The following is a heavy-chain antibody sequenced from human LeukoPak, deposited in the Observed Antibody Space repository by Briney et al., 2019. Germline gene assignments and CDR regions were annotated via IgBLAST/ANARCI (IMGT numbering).Heavy chain of an antibody. CDR1: GYTFTGYY. J-gene: IGHJ5*01. CDR2: INPNSGDT. CDR3: TKDPTRDS. V-gene: IGHV1-2*02. Sequence: ASVKVSCKAPGYTFTGYYIYWVRQAPGQGLEWMGWINPNSGDTNYAQKFQGRVTMTRDTFISTAYMELSRLTSDDTAVYYCTKDPTRDSWGQGTLVTVSS.